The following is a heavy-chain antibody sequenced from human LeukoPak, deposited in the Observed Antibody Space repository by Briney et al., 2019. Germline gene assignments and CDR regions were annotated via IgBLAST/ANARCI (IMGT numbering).Heavy chain of an antibody. CDR1: GFTVSSNY. V-gene: IGHV3-23*01. CDR2: ISGSGGST. D-gene: IGHD6-19*01. CDR3: AKGAKYSSGCPEDY. J-gene: IGHJ4*02. Sequence: GGSLRLSCAASGFTVSSNYMSWVRQAPGKGLEWVSAISGSGGSTYYADSVKGRFTISRDNSKNTLYLQMNSLRAEDTAVYYCAKGAKYSSGCPEDYWGQGTLVTVSS.